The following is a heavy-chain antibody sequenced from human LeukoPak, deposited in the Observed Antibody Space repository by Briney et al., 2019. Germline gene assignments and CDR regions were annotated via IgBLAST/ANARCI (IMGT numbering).Heavy chain of an antibody. CDR2: INPNSGGT. V-gene: IGHV1-2*04. J-gene: IGHJ4*02. D-gene: IGHD6-19*01. CDR3: ARDTDGSGWYYY. CDR1: GYTFTSYA. Sequence: GASVKVSCKASGYTFTSYAMHWVRQAPGQGLEWMGWINPNSGGTNYAQKFQGWVTMTRDTSISTAYMELSRLRSDDTAVYYCARDTDGSGWYYYWGQGTLVTVSS.